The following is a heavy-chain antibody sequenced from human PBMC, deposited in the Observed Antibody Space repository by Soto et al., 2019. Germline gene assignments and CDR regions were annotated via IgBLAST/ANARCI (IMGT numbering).Heavy chain of an antibody. Sequence: PSETLSLTCTVSGGSISSGDYYWSWIRQPPGKGLEWIGYIYYSGSTYYNPSLKSRVTISVDTSKNQFSLTLTSVTAADTATYFCARETFVIPRNLWEKHWFDPWGQGILVTVSS. CDR2: IYYSGST. CDR3: ARETFVIPRNLWEKHWFDP. J-gene: IGHJ5*02. CDR1: GGSISSGDYY. D-gene: IGHD1-26*01. V-gene: IGHV4-30-4*01.